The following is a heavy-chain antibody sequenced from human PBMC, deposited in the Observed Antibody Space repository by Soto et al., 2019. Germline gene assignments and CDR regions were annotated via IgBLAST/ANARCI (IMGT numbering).Heavy chain of an antibody. CDR1: GFTFSSYA. CDR3: AKSVTAAEGGY. Sequence: EVQLLESGGGLVQPGGSLRLSCAASGFTFSSYAMSWVRQAPGKGLEWVSAVSGSGGSTYYADSVKGRFTISRDNSKNNLYLQVNSLRAEDTAVYYCAKSVTAAEGGYWGQGTLVTVSS. V-gene: IGHV3-23*01. CDR2: VSGSGGST. J-gene: IGHJ4*02. D-gene: IGHD6-13*01.